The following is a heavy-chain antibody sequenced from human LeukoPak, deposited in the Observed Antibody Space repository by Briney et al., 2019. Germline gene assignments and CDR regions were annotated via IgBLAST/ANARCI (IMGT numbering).Heavy chain of an antibody. CDR2: INPNSGGT. D-gene: IGHD1-26*01. CDR3: ASFIRLDLGDHDY. J-gene: IGHJ4*02. Sequence: ASVKVSCKASGYTFTGYYMHWVRQAPGQGLEWMGWINPNSGGTNCAQKFQGRVTMTRDTSISTAYMELSRLRSDDTAVYYCASFIRLDLGDHDYWGQGTLVTVSS. V-gene: IGHV1-2*02. CDR1: GYTFTGYY.